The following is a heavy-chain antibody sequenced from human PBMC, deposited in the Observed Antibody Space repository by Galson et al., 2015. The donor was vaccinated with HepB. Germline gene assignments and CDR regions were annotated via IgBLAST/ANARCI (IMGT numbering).Heavy chain of an antibody. V-gene: IGHV1-3*01. CDR3: AREPGTGGYNTGGFDY. CDR1: GYTFTSYA. CDR2: INAVSGNT. Sequence: SVKVSCKASGYTFTSYAMHWVRQAPGQRLEWMGWINAVSGNTKYSQKFQGRVTITRDTSASTAYMEVSSLRSEDTAVYYCAREPGTGGYNTGGFDYGGQGTLVTVSS. J-gene: IGHJ4*02. D-gene: IGHD5-24*01.